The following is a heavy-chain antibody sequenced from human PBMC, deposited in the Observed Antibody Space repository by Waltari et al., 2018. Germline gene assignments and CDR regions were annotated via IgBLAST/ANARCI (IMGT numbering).Heavy chain of an antibody. J-gene: IGHJ3*01. CDR1: GGSITSNRHY. V-gene: IGHV4-39*02. D-gene: IGHD1-26*01. CDR2: MSYTAAT. Sequence: QLQLQESGPGLGKPSETLSLTCIVSGGSITSNRHYWAWIRQPQGQGLEWIGTMSYTAATYSSPALKSRVTVSRDTSKNHLSLKLGSVTAADTAVYYCATYSGASIGTAAFDVWGQGTMVTFSS. CDR3: ATYSGASIGTAAFDV.